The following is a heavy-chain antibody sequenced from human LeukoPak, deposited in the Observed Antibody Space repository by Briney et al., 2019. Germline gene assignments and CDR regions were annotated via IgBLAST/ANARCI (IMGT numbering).Heavy chain of an antibody. Sequence: GGSLRLSCATSGFSFHNYAMTWVRQAPGKGLEWVANIKNDGAVKNYVDSVKGRFTISRDNAKNSLYLQMNSLRAEDTAVYYCAKDSYSKGDFWGQGVLVTVSS. D-gene: IGHD6-13*01. CDR3: AKDSYSKGDF. CDR1: GFSFHNYA. J-gene: IGHJ4*02. V-gene: IGHV3-7*01. CDR2: IKNDGAVK.